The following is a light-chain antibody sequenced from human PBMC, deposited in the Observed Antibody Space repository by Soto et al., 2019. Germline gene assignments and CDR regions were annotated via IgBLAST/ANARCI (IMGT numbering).Light chain of an antibody. V-gene: IGLV2-11*01. J-gene: IGLJ1*01. CDR2: DVS. Sequence: QSALTQPRSVSGSPGQSVTIACTGTSRDVGGYNYVSWYQQHPGKAPKLMMYDVSNRPSGVPDRSSGSKSGNTASLTISGLQAEDEADYYCCSYAGSYTFVFGAGTKLTVL. CDR3: CSYAGSYTFV. CDR1: SRDVGGYNY.